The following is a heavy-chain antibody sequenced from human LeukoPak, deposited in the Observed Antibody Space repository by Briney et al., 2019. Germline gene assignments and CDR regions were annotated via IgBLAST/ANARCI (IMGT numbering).Heavy chain of an antibody. V-gene: IGHV3-7*01. D-gene: IGHD3-9*01. J-gene: IGHJ6*03. CDR2: IKEDGSEK. CDR1: GFSFSSYW. Sequence: PGGSLRLSCAAYGFSFSSYWMTWVRQAPGKGLEWVAHIKEDGSEKYYVDSGRGRSTISRDNAKNSLYLPMNSLRAEDTAVYYCARHPYYDILTGYLGLGYYYYMDVWGKGTPVTVSS. CDR3: ARHPYYDILTGYLGLGYYYYMDV.